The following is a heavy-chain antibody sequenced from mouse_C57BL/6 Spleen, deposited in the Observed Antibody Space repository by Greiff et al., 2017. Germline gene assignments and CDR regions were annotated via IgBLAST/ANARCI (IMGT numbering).Heavy chain of an antibody. V-gene: IGHV1-54*01. CDR2: INPGSGGT. D-gene: IGHD1-1*01. CDR1: GYAFTNYL. J-gene: IGHJ4*01. CDR3: ARYGEEYYYAMDY. Sequence: QVQLQQSGAELVRPGTSVKVSCKASGYAFTNYLIEWVKQRPGQGLEWIGVINPGSGGTNYNEKFKGKATLTADKSSSTAYMQLSSLTSEDSAVYFCARYGEEYYYAMDYWGQGTSVTVSS.